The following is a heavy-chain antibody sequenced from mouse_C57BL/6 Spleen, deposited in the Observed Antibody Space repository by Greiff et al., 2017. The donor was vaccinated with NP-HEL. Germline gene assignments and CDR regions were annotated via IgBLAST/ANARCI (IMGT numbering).Heavy chain of an antibody. J-gene: IGHJ3*01. CDR3: AIGSYGYDGAWFAY. Sequence: VQLQQSGPELVKPGASVKISCKASGYAFSSSWMNWVKQRPGKGLEWIGRIYPGDGDTNYNGKFKGKGTLTADKSSSTAYMQLSSLTSEDSAVYFCAIGSYGYDGAWFAYWGQGTLVTVSA. D-gene: IGHD2-2*01. V-gene: IGHV1-82*01. CDR1: GYAFSSSW. CDR2: IYPGDGDT.